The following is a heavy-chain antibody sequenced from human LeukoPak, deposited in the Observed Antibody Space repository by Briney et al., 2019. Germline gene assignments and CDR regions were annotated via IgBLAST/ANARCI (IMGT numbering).Heavy chain of an antibody. Sequence: SETLSLTCAVSGYFISSGYYWGWIRQPPGKGLEWIGIIYHSGSTYYNPSLESRVTISVETSKNQFSLRLNSVTAADTAVYYCATHIGAYCITSSCENRFDTWGQGTLVTVFS. D-gene: IGHD2-2*01. CDR3: ATHIGAYCITSSCENRFDT. CDR1: GYFISSGYY. J-gene: IGHJ5*02. V-gene: IGHV4-38-2*01. CDR2: IYHSGST.